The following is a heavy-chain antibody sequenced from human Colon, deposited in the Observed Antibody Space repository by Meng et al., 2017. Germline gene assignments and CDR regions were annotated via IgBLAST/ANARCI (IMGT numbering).Heavy chain of an antibody. J-gene: IGHJ4*02. CDR2: IYHSGST. D-gene: IGHD2-2*01. Sequence: QGQLQGSGPGLGKPSGTLSLTCAGSGGSISSSNWWSWVRQPPGKGLEWIGEIYHSGSTNYNPSLKSRVTISVDKSKNQFSLKLSSVTAADTAVYYCASGRKYCSSTSCYGQFDYWGQGTLVTVSS. CDR1: GGSISSSNW. CDR3: ASGRKYCSSTSCYGQFDY. V-gene: IGHV4-4*02.